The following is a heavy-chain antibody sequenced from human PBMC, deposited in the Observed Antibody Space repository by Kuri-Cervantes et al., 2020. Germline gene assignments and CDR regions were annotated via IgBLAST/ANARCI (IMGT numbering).Heavy chain of an antibody. V-gene: IGHV3-20*04. Sequence: GESLKISCAASGFTFDDYGMSWVRQAPGKGLEWVSGINWNGGSTGYADSVKGRFTISRDNAKNSLYLQMDSLRAEDTAVYYCARGRDSGWYGFGPAPDAFDIWGQGTMVTVSS. CDR2: INWNGGST. CDR1: GFTFDDYG. D-gene: IGHD6-19*01. J-gene: IGHJ3*02. CDR3: ARGRDSGWYGFGPAPDAFDI.